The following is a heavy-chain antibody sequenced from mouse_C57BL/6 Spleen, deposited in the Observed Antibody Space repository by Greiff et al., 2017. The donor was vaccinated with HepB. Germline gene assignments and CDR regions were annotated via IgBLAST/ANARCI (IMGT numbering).Heavy chain of an antibody. Sequence: EVQLKESGPGLVKPSQSLSLTCSVTGYSITSGYYWNWIRQFPGNKLEWMGYISYDGSNNYNPSLKNRISITRDTSKNQFFLKLNSVTTEDTATYYCARDRGYDVYWGQGTLVTVSA. D-gene: IGHD2-2*01. J-gene: IGHJ3*01. CDR3: ARDRGYDVY. CDR2: ISYDGSN. V-gene: IGHV3-6*01. CDR1: GYSITSGYY.